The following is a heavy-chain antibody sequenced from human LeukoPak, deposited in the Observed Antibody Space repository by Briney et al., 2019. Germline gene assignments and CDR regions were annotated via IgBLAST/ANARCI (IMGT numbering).Heavy chain of an antibody. CDR3: ARVCKGDCNAFDI. V-gene: IGHV3-13*04. Sequence: GGSLRLSCAASGFTFSTYEMHWVRKAAGKGLECVSAIYLSGDTYYLDSVKGRFTLSRENAKNSLYLQMNSLTVGDTAVYFCARVCKGDCNAFDIWGQGTVVTVSS. J-gene: IGHJ3*02. D-gene: IGHD2-21*02. CDR2: IYLSGDT. CDR1: GFTFSTYE.